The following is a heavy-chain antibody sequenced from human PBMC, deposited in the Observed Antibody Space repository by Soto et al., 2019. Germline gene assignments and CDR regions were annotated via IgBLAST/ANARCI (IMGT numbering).Heavy chain of an antibody. CDR3: ATYCTNGVCPPDY. CDR1: GGTFSSYA. Sequence: LVKVSCKASGGTFSSYAISWVRQAPGQGLEWMGGIIPIFGTANYAQKFQGRVTITADESTSTAYMELSSLRSEDTAVYYCATYCTNGVCPPDYWGQGTRGTVS. D-gene: IGHD2-8*01. V-gene: IGHV1-69*13. CDR2: IIPIFGTA. J-gene: IGHJ4*02.